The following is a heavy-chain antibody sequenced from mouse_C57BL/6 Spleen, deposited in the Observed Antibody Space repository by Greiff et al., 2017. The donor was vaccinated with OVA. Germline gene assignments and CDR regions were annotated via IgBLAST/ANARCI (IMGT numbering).Heavy chain of an antibody. Sequence: LQQPGAELVKPGASVKMSCKASGYTFTSYWITWVKQRPGQGLEWIGDIYPGSGSTNYNEKFKSKATLTVDTSSSTAYMQLSSLTSEDSAVYYGARANYYGSSYDARDYGGQGTSVTVSS. CDR3: ARANYYGSSYDARDY. CDR1: GYTFTSYW. D-gene: IGHD1-1*01. V-gene: IGHV1-55*01. CDR2: IYPGSGST. J-gene: IGHJ4*01.